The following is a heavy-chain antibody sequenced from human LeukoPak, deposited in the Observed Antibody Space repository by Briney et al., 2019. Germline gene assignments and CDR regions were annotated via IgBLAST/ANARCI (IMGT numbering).Heavy chain of an antibody. J-gene: IGHJ4*02. CDR1: GGSISSGDYY. CDR2: IYYSGST. CDR3: AKQIPTVYYFDY. D-gene: IGHD1/OR15-1a*01. V-gene: IGHV4-30-4*08. Sequence: SETLSLTCTVSGGSISSGDYYWSWIRQPPGKGLEWIGYIYYSGSTYYNPSLKSRVTISVDTSKNQFSLKLSSVTAADTAVYYCAKQIPTVYYFDYWGQGTLVTVSS.